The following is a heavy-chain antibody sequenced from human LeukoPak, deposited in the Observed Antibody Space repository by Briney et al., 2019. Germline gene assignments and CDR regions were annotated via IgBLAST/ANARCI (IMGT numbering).Heavy chain of an antibody. CDR3: ARASSLCGGDCHPGAFDI. CDR1: GFTVSSNY. J-gene: IGHJ3*02. Sequence: GGSLRLSCAASGFTVSSNYMSWVRQAPGKGLEWVSVIYSGGSTYYADSVKGRFTISRDNSKNTLYLQMNSLRAEDTAVYYCARASSLCGGDCHPGAFDIWGQGTMVTVSS. D-gene: IGHD2-21*02. V-gene: IGHV3-53*01. CDR2: IYSGGST.